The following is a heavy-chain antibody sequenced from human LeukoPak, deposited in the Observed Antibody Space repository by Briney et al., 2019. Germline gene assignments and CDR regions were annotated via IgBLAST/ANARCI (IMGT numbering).Heavy chain of an antibody. CDR1: GDSMNDHY. D-gene: IGHD2-15*01. V-gene: IGHV4-4*07. J-gene: IGHJ4*02. CDR2: IYSNGAT. Sequence: PSETLSLTCTVSGDSMNDHYWYWPRQPAGKGLECIGRIYSNGATNYNASLRSRITMSVDTSKNQFSLTLNSVTAADSAVFYCARLYCRGGNCYSYFDSWGRGTLVTVSS. CDR3: ARLYCRGGNCYSYFDS.